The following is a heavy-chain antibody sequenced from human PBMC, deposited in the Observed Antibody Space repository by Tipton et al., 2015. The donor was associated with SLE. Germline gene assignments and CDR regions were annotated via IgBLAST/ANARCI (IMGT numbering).Heavy chain of an antibody. D-gene: IGHD4-17*01. V-gene: IGHV4-38-2*01. CDR2: VYHNGDT. CDR1: GYSIISAYY. Sequence: LRLSCEVSGYSIISAYYWGWIRQPPGKGLEWIGNVYHNGDTHYNPSLKSLVTMSVDSSRNQFSLRLTSVTVADTAVYYCATTVTTTASYGAFDIWGQGTSVTVSS. J-gene: IGHJ3*02. CDR3: ATTVTTTASYGAFDI.